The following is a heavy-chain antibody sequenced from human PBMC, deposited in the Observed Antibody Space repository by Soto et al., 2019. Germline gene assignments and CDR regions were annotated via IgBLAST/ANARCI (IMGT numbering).Heavy chain of an antibody. V-gene: IGHV4-4*07. CDR1: GGSINSYW. Sequence: QVQLQESGPGLVKPSETLSLTCSVSGGSINSYWWSWIRQPAGKGLEWIGCVYSSGTTDYNPSLNSRATLSVETSKNQFSLKLSSVTAADTAVYYCARDIGSYAYGEGYWGQGIQVTVSS. J-gene: IGHJ4*02. CDR2: VYSSGTT. CDR3: ARDIGSYAYGEGY. D-gene: IGHD3-10*01.